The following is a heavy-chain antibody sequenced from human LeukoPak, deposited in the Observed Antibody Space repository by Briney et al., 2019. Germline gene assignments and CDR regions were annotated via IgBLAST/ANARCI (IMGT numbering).Heavy chain of an antibody. V-gene: IGHV3-7*01. D-gene: IGHD2-2*01. J-gene: IGHJ6*04. CDR1: GFTFSSYW. Sequence: GGSLRLSCAASGFTFSSYWMSWVRQAPGKGLEWVANIKQDGSEKYYVDSVKGRFTISRDNAKNSLYLQMNSLRAEDTAVYYCASLAGIVVVPAASDVWGKGTTATVSS. CDR3: ASLAGIVVVPAASDV. CDR2: IKQDGSEK.